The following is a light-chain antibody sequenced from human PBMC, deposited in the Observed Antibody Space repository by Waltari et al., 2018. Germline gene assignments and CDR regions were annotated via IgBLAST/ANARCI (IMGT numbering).Light chain of an antibody. CDR2: GAS. V-gene: IGKV3-20*01. Sequence: VILTQSPATLSLSPGERATLSCRASQSVSNFLAWYQQKPGQAPRHLIYGASRRATGIPDRFSGSGSGTDFTLTISSLEPEDFAVYYCQKYSTSPYSFGQGTKIEIK. J-gene: IGKJ2*03. CDR1: QSVSNF. CDR3: QKYSTSPYS.